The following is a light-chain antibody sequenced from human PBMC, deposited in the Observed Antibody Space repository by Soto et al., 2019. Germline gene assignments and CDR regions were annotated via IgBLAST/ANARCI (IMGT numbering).Light chain of an antibody. CDR1: SSNIGAGYD. J-gene: IGLJ1*01. Sequence: QLVLTQPPSVSGAPGQRVTISSTGSSSNIGAGYDVHWYQQLPGTAPKLLIYGNSNRPSGVPDRFSGSKSGTSASLAITGLQAEDEADYYCQSYDSRLSGYVFGTGTTVTVL. V-gene: IGLV1-40*01. CDR3: QSYDSRLSGYV. CDR2: GNS.